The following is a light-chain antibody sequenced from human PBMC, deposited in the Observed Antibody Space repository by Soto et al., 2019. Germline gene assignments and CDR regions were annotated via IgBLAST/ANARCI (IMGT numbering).Light chain of an antibody. V-gene: IGKV3-15*01. CDR2: DAS. J-gene: IGKJ5*01. CDR1: QRVNIY. Sequence: EIVMTQSPATLSVSPWEISTFSGGASQRVNIYLAWYQQKPGQAPRLLIYDASTRAPGIPARFSGSGSGTEFTLTISSLQSEDFAVYYCQQYNNWPPITFGQGTRLEI. CDR3: QQYNNWPPIT.